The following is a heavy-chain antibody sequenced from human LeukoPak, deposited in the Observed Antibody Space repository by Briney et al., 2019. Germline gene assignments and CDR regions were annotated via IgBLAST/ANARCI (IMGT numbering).Heavy chain of an antibody. D-gene: IGHD5-12*01. CDR2: MSRSGSTI. Sequence: GGSLRLSCAASGFTFSDYSMSWIRQAPGKGLEWVSYMSRSGSTIYYADSVKGRFTISRDNAKNSLYLQMNSLRAEDTALYYCAREEATIMWINYYYMDVWGKGTTVTVSS. CDR3: AREEATIMWINYYYMDV. CDR1: GFTFSDYS. J-gene: IGHJ6*03. V-gene: IGHV3-11*04.